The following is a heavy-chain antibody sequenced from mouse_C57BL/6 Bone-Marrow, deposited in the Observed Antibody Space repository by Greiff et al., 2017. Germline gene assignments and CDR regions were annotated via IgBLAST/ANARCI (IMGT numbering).Heavy chain of an antibody. D-gene: IGHD1-1*01. CDR1: GYSFTDYN. J-gene: IGHJ2*01. CDR2: INPNSGTT. V-gene: IGHV1-39*01. Sequence: VQLQQSGPELVKPGASVKISCKASGYSFTDYNMNWVKQSNGKSLEWIGVINPNSGTTSYNPKFKGKATLTVDQSSSTAYMQLNSLTSEDSAVDYCARRGKNYYGSSLYYFDYWGQGTTLTVSS. CDR3: ARRGKNYYGSSLYYFDY.